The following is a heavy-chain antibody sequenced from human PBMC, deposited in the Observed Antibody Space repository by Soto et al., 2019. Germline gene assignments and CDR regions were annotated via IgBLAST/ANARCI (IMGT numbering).Heavy chain of an antibody. V-gene: IGHV4-59*01. D-gene: IGHD3-10*01. J-gene: IGHJ4*02. Sequence: SETLSLTCTVSGGSISSYYWSWIRQPPGKGLEWIGYIYYSGSTNYNPSLKSRVTISVDTSKNQFSLKLSSVTAADTAVYYCAVREGDYYGSGSYSDYWGQGTLVTVSS. CDR2: IYYSGST. CDR1: GGSISSYY. CDR3: AVREGDYYGSGSYSDY.